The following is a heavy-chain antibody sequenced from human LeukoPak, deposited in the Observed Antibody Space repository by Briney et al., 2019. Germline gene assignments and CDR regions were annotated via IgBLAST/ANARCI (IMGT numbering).Heavy chain of an antibody. V-gene: IGHV4-4*07. CDR2: IYSGGSP. CDR3: AREWGSIDY. CDR1: LGSISTYY. D-gene: IGHD3-16*01. J-gene: IGHJ4*01. Sequence: PSETLSLTCTVSLGSISTYYWSWIRQPAGKGLEWIGRIYSGGSPNYNPSLKSRVSMSEDTSKNQFSLKLSSVTAADTAVYYCAREWGSIDYWGQGTLVTVSS.